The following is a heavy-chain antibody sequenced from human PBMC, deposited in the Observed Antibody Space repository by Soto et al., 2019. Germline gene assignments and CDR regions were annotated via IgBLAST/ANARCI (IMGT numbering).Heavy chain of an antibody. J-gene: IGHJ4*02. CDR3: AKGQAWFGAFDY. Sequence: EVQLLESGGGLVQPGGSLRLSCAASGFTFSSYAMSWVRQAPGKGLEWVSAISGSGSSTYYADSVKGRFTISRDTSKNTLYLQMNSLRAEDTAVYYCAKGQAWFGAFDYWGQGPLVTVSS. D-gene: IGHD3-10*01. CDR1: GFTFSSYA. CDR2: ISGSGSST. V-gene: IGHV3-23*01.